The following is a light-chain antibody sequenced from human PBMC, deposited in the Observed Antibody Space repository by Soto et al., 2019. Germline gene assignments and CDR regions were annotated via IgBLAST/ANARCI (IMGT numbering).Light chain of an antibody. CDR3: QQYNSYSGT. CDR2: KAS. V-gene: IGKV1-5*03. J-gene: IGKJ1*01. Sequence: DIQMTQSPSTLSASVGDRVTITCRASQSISSWLAWYQQKPGKAPKLLIYKASSLESGVPSRFSGSGSGTAFTLTISSLQPDDCATYYCQQYNSYSGTFGQGTKVEIK. CDR1: QSISSW.